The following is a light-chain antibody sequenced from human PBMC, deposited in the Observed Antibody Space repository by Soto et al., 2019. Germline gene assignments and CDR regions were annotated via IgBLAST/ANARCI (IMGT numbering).Light chain of an antibody. Sequence: ENLFMPSPSPPSFFPGGKTTLPLRPSHTVSNYLAWYQHKPGQAPRLLIYGASSRATGIPDRFSGSGSETDFTHTISRLEPEDFAVYCCQQYGGSPQTFGQGTKV. CDR1: HTVSNY. V-gene: IGKV3-20*01. CDR2: GAS. J-gene: IGKJ1*01. CDR3: QQYGGSPQT.